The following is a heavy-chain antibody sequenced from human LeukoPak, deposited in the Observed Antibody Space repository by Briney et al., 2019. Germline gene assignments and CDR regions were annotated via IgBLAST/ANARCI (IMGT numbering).Heavy chain of an antibody. CDR1: GFTFNSYA. Sequence: GGSLRLSCAASGFTFNSYAMTWGRQAPGKGLEWVSAISGSGGSTYYADSVKGRFTISRDNAKNSLYLQMNSLRAEDTAVYYCARLGAAADNFDYWGQGTLVTVSS. D-gene: IGHD6-13*01. J-gene: IGHJ4*02. V-gene: IGHV3-23*01. CDR3: ARLGAAADNFDY. CDR2: ISGSGGST.